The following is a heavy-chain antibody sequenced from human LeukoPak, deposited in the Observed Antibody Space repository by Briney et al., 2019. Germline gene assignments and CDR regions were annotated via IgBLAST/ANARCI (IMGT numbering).Heavy chain of an antibody. CDR1: GGSISSSSYY. J-gene: IGHJ4*02. CDR2: IYYSGST. CDR3: ARDEGSAYPFDY. Sequence: SETLSLTCTVSGGSISSSSYYWGWIRQPPGKGLEWIGSIYYSGSTYYNPSLKSRVTISVDTSKNQFSLNLNSVAAADTAVYFCARDEGSAYPFDYWGQGTLVTVSS. D-gene: IGHD3-22*01. V-gene: IGHV4-39*07.